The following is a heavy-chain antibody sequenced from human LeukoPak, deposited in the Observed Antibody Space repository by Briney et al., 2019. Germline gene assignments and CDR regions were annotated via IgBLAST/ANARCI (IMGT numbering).Heavy chain of an antibody. J-gene: IGHJ5*02. V-gene: IGHV4-34*01. D-gene: IGHD4-11*01. CDR2: IYYSGST. CDR1: GGSFSGYY. Sequence: SETLSLTCAVYGGSFSGYYWNWIRQPPGKGLEWIGGIYYSGSTYYNPSLKSRVTISVDTSKNQFSLKLSSVTAADTALYYCASLQKPGWFDPWGQGTLVTVSS. CDR3: ASLQKPGWFDP.